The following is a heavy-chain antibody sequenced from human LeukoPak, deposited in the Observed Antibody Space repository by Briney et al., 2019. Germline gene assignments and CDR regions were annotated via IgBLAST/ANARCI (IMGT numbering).Heavy chain of an antibody. CDR2: IYHSGNT. CDR3: ARDSFDYDSSGYARSRLFDP. V-gene: IGHV4-38-2*02. Sequence: PSETLSLTCTVSGYSISGGYYWGWIRQPPGKGLEWIGTIYHSGNTYYNPSLKSRVTISIDTSKNQFSLKLSSVTAADTAVYYCARDSFDYDSSGYARSRLFDPWGQGTLVTVSS. D-gene: IGHD3-22*01. CDR1: GYSISGGYY. J-gene: IGHJ5*02.